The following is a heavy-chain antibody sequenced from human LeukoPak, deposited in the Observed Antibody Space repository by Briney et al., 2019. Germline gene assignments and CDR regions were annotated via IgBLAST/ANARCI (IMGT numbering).Heavy chain of an antibody. CDR1: GFTFSSYG. CDR2: ISYDGSNK. Sequence: QSGGSLRLSCAASGFTFSSYGMHWVRQAPGKGLEWVAVISYDGSNKYYADSVKGRFTISRDNSKNTLYLQMNSLRAEDTAVYYCARRYGYADYWGQGTLVTVSS. J-gene: IGHJ4*02. V-gene: IGHV3-30*19. CDR3: ARRYGYADY. D-gene: IGHD5-18*01.